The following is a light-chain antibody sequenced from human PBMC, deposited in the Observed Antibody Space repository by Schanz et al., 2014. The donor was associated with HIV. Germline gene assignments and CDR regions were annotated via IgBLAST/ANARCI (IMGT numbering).Light chain of an antibody. CDR3: CSYERTNMSVV. Sequence: QSALTQPASMSGSPGQSITISCSGTDTTVGGYNLLSWYQQSPGRAPKPLIYEVIKRPSGVPLRFSGSKSGNTASLTISGLQADDEADYYCCSYERTNMSVVFGGGTKVTVL. V-gene: IGLV2-23*02. CDR2: EVI. J-gene: IGLJ2*01. CDR1: DTTVGGYNL.